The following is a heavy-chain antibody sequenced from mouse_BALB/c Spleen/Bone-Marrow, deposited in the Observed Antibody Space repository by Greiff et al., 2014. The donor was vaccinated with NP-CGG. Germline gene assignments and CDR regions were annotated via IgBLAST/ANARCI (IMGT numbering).Heavy chain of an antibody. CDR1: GYTFTSYW. CDR3: ARFPIYYGNYGAMDY. CDR2: IAPGSGST. Sequence: DLVKPGASVKLPCKASGYTFTSYWINWIKQRPGQGLEWIGRIAPGSGSTYYNEMFKGKATLTVDTSSSTAYIQLSSLSFEDSAVYFCARFPIYYGNYGAMDYWGQGTSVTVSS. D-gene: IGHD2-1*01. V-gene: IGHV1S41*01. J-gene: IGHJ4*01.